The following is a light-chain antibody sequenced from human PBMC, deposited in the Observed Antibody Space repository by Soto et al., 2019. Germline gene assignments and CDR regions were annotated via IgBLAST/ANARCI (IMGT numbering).Light chain of an antibody. Sequence: EIVLTQSPGTLSLSPGERATLSCRASHSVSSSYLAWYQQKPGQAPRLLIYGASSRATGIPDRFSGSGSGTDFTLTISRLEPEAFAVYYCQQYGSSPPYTFGQGKKLEI. CDR3: QQYGSSPPYT. CDR1: HSVSSSY. V-gene: IGKV3-20*01. J-gene: IGKJ2*01. CDR2: GAS.